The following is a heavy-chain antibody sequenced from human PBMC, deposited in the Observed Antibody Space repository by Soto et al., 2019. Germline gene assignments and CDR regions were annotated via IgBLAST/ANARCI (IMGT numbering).Heavy chain of an antibody. J-gene: IGHJ4*02. Sequence: QVQLVQSGAEVKKPGSSVKVSCKASGGTFSSYAISWVRQAPGQGLEWMGGIIPIFGTANYAQKFQGRVTSTADKSTSTAYMELSSLRSEDTAVYYCARLPVDTAMPKYIYYWCQGTLVTVSS. CDR3: ARLPVDTAMPKYIYY. CDR2: IIPIFGTA. D-gene: IGHD5-18*01. CDR1: GGTFSSYA. V-gene: IGHV1-69*06.